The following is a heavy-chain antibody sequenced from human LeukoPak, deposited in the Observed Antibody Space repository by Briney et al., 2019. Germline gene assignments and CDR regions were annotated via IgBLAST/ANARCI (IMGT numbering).Heavy chain of an antibody. Sequence: ASVKVSCKASGYTFTGYYMHWVRQAPGQGLEWMGWINPNSGGTNYAQKLQGRVTMTTDTSTSTAYMELRSLRSDDTAVYYCARGYSYGFNWFDPWGQGTLVTVSS. CDR3: ARGYSYGFNWFDP. D-gene: IGHD5-18*01. V-gene: IGHV1-2*02. CDR2: INPNSGGT. J-gene: IGHJ5*02. CDR1: GYTFTGYY.